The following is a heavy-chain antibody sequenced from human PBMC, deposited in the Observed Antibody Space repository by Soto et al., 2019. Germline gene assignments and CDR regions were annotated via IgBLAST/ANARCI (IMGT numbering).Heavy chain of an antibody. CDR3: ARENPGCDY. V-gene: IGHV3-7*01. Sequence: EVQLVESGGGLVQPGGSLRLSCVASGFTFSSYWMSWVRQAPGKGLEWVANIKQDGSEKYYVDSVKGRFTISRDNAKNSLYLQMNSLRAEDTAVYYCARENPGCDYWGQGTLVTVSS. J-gene: IGHJ4*02. CDR2: IKQDGSEK. D-gene: IGHD2-15*01. CDR1: GFTFSSYW.